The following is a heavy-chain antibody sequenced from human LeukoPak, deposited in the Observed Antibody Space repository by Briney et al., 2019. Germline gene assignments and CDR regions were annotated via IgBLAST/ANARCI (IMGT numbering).Heavy chain of an antibody. D-gene: IGHD3-22*01. CDR1: GGSISTSSHY. V-gene: IGHV4-39*01. Sequence: PSETLSLTCTVSGGSISTSSHYWGWIRQPPGKGLEWIGTIYYSGSTYYNPSLKSRLTISVDTSKNQFSLKLSSVTAADTAVYYCAKFSPDYYDSRKYFDYWGQGTLVTVSS. CDR2: IYYSGST. J-gene: IGHJ4*02. CDR3: AKFSPDYYDSRKYFDY.